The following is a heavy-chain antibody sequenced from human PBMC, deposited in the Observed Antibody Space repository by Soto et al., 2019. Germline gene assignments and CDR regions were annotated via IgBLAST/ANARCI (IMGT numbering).Heavy chain of an antibody. J-gene: IGHJ2*01. CDR3: AREIRSGYYKYWYFDL. Sequence: VKVSCKASGYTFTSYDINLVLQAPGQGLEWMGWINNESGGKKYEKKSERRVNMSRDTSINTAPMALNNIISDDTALYYCAREIRSGYYKYWYFDLWGRGTLVTVSS. V-gene: IGHV1-2*02. CDR1: GYTFTSYD. D-gene: IGHD3-3*01. CDR2: INNESGGK.